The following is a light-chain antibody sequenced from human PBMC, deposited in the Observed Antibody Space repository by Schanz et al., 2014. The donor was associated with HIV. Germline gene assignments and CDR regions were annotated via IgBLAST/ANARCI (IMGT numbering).Light chain of an antibody. J-gene: IGKJ1*01. CDR1: QSISPW. Sequence: DIHMTQSPSTLSASVGDRVSITCRASQSISPWLAWYQQRPGKTPKLLINEASNLQSGVPSRFSGSGSGTEFTLTITSLQPDDFATYYCQQYSTSSRTFGQGTKVEVQ. V-gene: IGKV1-5*03. CDR2: EAS. CDR3: QQYSTSSRT.